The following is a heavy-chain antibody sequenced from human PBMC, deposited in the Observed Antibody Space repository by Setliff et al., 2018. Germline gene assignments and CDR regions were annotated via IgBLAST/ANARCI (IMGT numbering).Heavy chain of an antibody. CDR1: GYTFTTYA. D-gene: IGHD3-10*01. CDR3: ARASRFGTIKYRGDYYMDV. CDR2: INTNTGNP. V-gene: IGHV7-4-1*02. Sequence: KVSCTASGYTFTTYAISWMRQAPGQGLEWMGWINTNTGNPSYAQGFTGRFVFSLDTSVSTAYLQISSLKAEDTALYYCARASRFGTIKYRGDYYMDVWGKGTTVTVSS. J-gene: IGHJ6*03.